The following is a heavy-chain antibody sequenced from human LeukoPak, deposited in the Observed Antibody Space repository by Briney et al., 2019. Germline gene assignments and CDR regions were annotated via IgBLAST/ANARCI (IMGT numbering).Heavy chain of an antibody. CDR1: GFTFNTYS. CDR3: ARENRFKFDY. Sequence: GGSLRLSCAASGFTFNTYSMTWVRQAPGKGLEWLSYISSSSDAIWYADSVKGRFTVSRDNAKNSLYLHMNSLRDEDTAVYYCARENRFKFDYWGQGSLVTVSS. J-gene: IGHJ4*02. V-gene: IGHV3-48*02. CDR2: ISSSSDAI.